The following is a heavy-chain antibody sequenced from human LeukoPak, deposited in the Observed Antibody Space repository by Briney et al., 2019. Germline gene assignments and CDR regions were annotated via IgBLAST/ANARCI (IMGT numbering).Heavy chain of an antibody. Sequence: GGSLRLSCAASGVTFSSYEMNWVRQAPGKGLDRFSYISSSGSTIYYSDAVKGRFTISRDNAKNSLYLQMNSLRAEETAVYYRARGAGGFDPDLYYFDYWGQGTLVTVSS. V-gene: IGHV3-48*03. CDR2: ISSSGSTI. D-gene: IGHD2-8*02. J-gene: IGHJ4*02. CDR1: GVTFSSYE. CDR3: ARGAGGFDPDLYYFDY.